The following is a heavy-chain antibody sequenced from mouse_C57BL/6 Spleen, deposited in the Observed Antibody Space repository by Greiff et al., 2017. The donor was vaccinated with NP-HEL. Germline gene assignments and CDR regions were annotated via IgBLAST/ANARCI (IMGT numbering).Heavy chain of an antibody. Sequence: QVQLQQSGPGLVQPSQSLSITCTVSGFSLTSYGVHWVRQSPGKGLEWLGVIWSGGSTDYNAAFISRLSISKDNSTSQVFFKMNSLQADDTAIYYCARSGTAQATSFAYWGQGTLVTVSA. V-gene: IGHV2-2*01. CDR2: IWSGGST. J-gene: IGHJ3*01. CDR1: GFSLTSYG. D-gene: IGHD3-2*02. CDR3: ARSGTAQATSFAY.